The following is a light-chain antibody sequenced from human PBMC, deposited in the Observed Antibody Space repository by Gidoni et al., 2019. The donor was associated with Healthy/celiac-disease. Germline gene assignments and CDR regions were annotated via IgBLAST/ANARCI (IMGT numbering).Light chain of an antibody. Sequence: EIVLTQSPGTLSLSPGERATISCRASQSVSSSYLAWYQQKLGQAPRLLIYGASSMAAGIPDRFSGSGSGTDFTLTISRREPEDFAVYYCQQYGSSRGITFGPGTKVDIK. CDR1: QSVSSSY. CDR2: GAS. J-gene: IGKJ3*01. CDR3: QQYGSSRGIT. V-gene: IGKV3-20*01.